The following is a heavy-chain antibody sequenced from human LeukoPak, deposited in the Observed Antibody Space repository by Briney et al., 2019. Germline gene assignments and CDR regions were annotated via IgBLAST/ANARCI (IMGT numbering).Heavy chain of an antibody. CDR1: GFTFSNYG. CDR3: AKGDIAVAGSPY. J-gene: IGHJ4*02. Sequence: GGSLRLSCGASGFTFSNYGMLWVRQAPGKGLEWVAFIRYDGSNKYYADSVKGRFTISRDNSKKTLYLQMNSLRAEDTAVYYCAKGDIAVAGSPYWGQGTLVTVSS. D-gene: IGHD6-19*01. V-gene: IGHV3-30*02. CDR2: IRYDGSNK.